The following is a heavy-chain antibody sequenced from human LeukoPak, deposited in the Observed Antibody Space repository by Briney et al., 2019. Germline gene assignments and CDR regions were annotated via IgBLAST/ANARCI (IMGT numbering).Heavy chain of an antibody. V-gene: IGHV3-30*18. CDR3: AKRASYGIWFGGLAVGYYFDY. J-gene: IGHJ4*02. CDR2: ISYDGSNK. CDR1: GFTFSSYG. D-gene: IGHD3-10*01. Sequence: PGRSLRLSCAASGFTFSSYGMHWVRQAPGKGLEWVAVISYDGSNKYYADSVKGRFTISRDNSKNTLYLQMNSLRAEDTAVYYCAKRASYGIWFGGLAVGYYFDYWGQGTLVTVSS.